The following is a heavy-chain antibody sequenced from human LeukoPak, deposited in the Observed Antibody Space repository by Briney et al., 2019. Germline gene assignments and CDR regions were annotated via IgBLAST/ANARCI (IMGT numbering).Heavy chain of an antibody. D-gene: IGHD4-17*01. Sequence: ASVKVSCTASGYTFTSYDINWVRQAPGQGLEWMGWMNPNSGNTGYAQKFQGRVTITRNTSISTAYMELSSLRSEDTAVYYCARGAMTTVTTGLRFDPWGQGTLVTVSS. V-gene: IGHV1-8*03. CDR3: ARGAMTTVTTGLRFDP. J-gene: IGHJ5*02. CDR2: MNPNSGNT. CDR1: GYTFTSYD.